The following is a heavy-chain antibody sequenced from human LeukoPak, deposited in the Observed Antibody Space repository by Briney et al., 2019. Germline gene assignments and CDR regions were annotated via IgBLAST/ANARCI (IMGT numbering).Heavy chain of an antibody. CDR2: FDPEDGET. V-gene: IGHV1-24*01. Sequence: GASVKVSCKVSGYTLTELSMHWVRQAPGKGLEWMGGFDPEDGETIYAQKFQGRVTMTEDTSTDTAYMELGSLRSENTAVYYCATSAAVGYYYYMDVWGKGTTVTVSS. CDR1: GYTLTELS. CDR3: ATSAAVGYYYYMDV. D-gene: IGHD6-25*01. J-gene: IGHJ6*03.